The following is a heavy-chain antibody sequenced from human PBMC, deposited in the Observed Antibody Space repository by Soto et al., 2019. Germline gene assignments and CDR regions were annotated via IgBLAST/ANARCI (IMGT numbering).Heavy chain of an antibody. J-gene: IGHJ4*02. CDR2: SHQSGNT. V-gene: IGHV4-4*02. CDR3: ATRDTGRVY. Sequence: QVQLQESGPGLVKPSGTLSLTCAVSGVSISSHHWWTWVRQPPGKGLEWIGESHQSGNTNYNSSLESRVTISLDKSKNQFSLQLSSVTVADTAVYYCATRDTGRVYWGQGTLVTVSS. D-gene: IGHD5-18*01. CDR1: GVSISSHHW.